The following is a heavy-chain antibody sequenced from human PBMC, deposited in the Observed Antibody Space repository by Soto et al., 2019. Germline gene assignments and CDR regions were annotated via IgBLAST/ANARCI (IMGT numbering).Heavy chain of an antibody. V-gene: IGHV3-21*01. D-gene: IGHD3-10*01. Sequence: EVQLVESGGGLVKPGGSLRLSCAASGFTFSSYSMNWVRQAPGKGLEWVSSISSSSSYIYYADSVKGRFTISRDNAKNSLYLQMNSLRAEDTAVYYCARDHYGSGSYYSIYWGQGTLVTVSS. CDR2: ISSSSSYI. CDR3: ARDHYGSGSYYSIY. J-gene: IGHJ4*02. CDR1: GFTFSSYS.